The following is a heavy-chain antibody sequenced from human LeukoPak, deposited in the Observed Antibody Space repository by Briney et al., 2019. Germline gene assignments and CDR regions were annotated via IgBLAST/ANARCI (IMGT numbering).Heavy chain of an antibody. Sequence: PGGSLRLSCAASGFTFEDHVMHWVRQAPGKGLEWVSSISWSGDRMGYADAVKGRFTISRDNAKNSLFLQMNSLRFEDTALYYCAKDLGGSATTVWGQGTLVTVSS. D-gene: IGHD2-2*01. CDR2: ISWSGDRM. V-gene: IGHV3-9*01. CDR3: AKDLGGSATTV. J-gene: IGHJ4*02. CDR1: GFTFEDHV.